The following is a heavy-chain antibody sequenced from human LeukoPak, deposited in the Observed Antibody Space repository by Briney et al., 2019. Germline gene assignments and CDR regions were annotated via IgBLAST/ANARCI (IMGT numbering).Heavy chain of an antibody. D-gene: IGHD6-19*01. CDR2: IAGDGSAI. CDR1: GFTISSYE. J-gene: IGHJ4*02. V-gene: IGHV3-48*03. Sequence: PGGSLRLSCAASGFTISSYEMNWVRQPPGKGLEWVSYIAGDGSAIYYIDSVKGRFTISRDNAKNSLYLQMTSLRAEDTAVYHCVRDSSAWGKAGFDRWGQGTVVTVSS. CDR3: VRDSSAWGKAGFDR.